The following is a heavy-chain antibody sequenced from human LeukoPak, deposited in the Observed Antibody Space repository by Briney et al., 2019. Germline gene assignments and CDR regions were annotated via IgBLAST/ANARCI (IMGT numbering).Heavy chain of an antibody. D-gene: IGHD3-9*01. CDR3: ASLAGSCFDY. J-gene: IGHJ4*02. Sequence: PSETLSLTCTVSGGSISSYYWSWIRQPPGKGPEWIGYIYYSGSTNYNPSLKSRVTISVDTSKNQFSLKLSSVTAADTAVYYCASLAGSCFDYWGQGTLVTVSS. CDR1: GGSISSYY. CDR2: IYYSGST. V-gene: IGHV4-59*01.